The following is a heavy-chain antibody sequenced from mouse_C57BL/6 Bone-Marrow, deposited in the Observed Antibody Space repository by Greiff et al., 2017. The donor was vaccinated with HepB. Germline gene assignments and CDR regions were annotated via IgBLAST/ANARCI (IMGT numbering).Heavy chain of an antibody. CDR2: ISYDGSN. J-gene: IGHJ1*03. V-gene: IGHV3-6*01. CDR1: GYSITSGYY. CDR3: ARARGYFDV. Sequence: EVQVVESGPGLVKPSQSLSLTCSVTGYSITSGYYWNWIRQFPGNKLEWMGYISYDGSNNYNPSLKNRISITRDTSKNQFFLKLNSVTTEDTATYYCARARGYFDVWGTGTTVTVSS.